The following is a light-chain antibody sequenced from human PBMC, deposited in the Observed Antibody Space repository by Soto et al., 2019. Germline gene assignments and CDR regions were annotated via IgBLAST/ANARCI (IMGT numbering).Light chain of an antibody. J-gene: IGKJ4*01. CDR2: GVS. CDR3: QQYVTSPLT. V-gene: IGKV3-20*01. Sequence: EIVLTQSPGTLSLSPGERATLSCRASQSVSSYLAWYQQKPGQAPRRLIYGVSSRATGIPDRFSGSGSGTDFTLTISRLEPEDFAVYDCQQYVTSPLTFGGGTKVEIK. CDR1: QSVSSY.